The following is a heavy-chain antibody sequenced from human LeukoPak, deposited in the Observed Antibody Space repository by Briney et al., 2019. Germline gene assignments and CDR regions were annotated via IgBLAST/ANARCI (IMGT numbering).Heavy chain of an antibody. Sequence: HPGGSLRLSCAASGFTFGNSWVHWVRQAPGKGLVWVSLINADGSTTTYADSVKGRFTISRDNARNTVSLQMNSLTIEDTAVYYCVVDVEPPDSDGFDVWGQGTMITVSS. J-gene: IGHJ3*01. D-gene: IGHD1-14*01. CDR1: GFTFGNSW. CDR3: VVDVEPPDSDGFDV. CDR2: INADGSTT. V-gene: IGHV3-74*01.